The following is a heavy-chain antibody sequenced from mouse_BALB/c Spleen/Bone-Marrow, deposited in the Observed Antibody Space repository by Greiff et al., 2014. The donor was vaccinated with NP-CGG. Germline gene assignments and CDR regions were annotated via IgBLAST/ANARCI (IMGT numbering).Heavy chain of an antibody. V-gene: IGHV2-6-2*01. D-gene: IGHD2-2*01. CDR1: GFSLNSYG. CDR2: IWSDGST. CDR3: ARHERGYPYAMDY. Sequence: QVQLKESGPDLVAPSQSLSITCTVSGFSLNSYGVHWVRQPPGKGLEWLGVIWSDGSTTYNSALKSRLSISKDNSKSQLFLKMNSPQTDDTAMYYCARHERGYPYAMDYWGQGTSVTVSS. J-gene: IGHJ4*01.